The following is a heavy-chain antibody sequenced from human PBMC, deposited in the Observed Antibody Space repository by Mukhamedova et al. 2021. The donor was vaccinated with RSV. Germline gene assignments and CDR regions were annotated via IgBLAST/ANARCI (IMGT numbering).Heavy chain of an antibody. V-gene: IGHV5-51*01. J-gene: IGHJ4*02. CDR2: IYPGDSHT. CDR3: ARLGYCSGSTCFAPFNY. Sequence: MPGKGLESMGIIYPGDSHTRYSPSFQGQVTISADKSINTAYLQWSSLKASDSAMYYCARLGYCSGSTCFAPFNYWGQGTLDTVSS. D-gene: IGHD2-2*01.